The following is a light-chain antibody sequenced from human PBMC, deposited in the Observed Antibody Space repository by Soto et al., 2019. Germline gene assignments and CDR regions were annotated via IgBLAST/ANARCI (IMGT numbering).Light chain of an antibody. CDR1: QSVSSSY. CDR2: GAS. V-gene: IGKV3-20*01. Sequence: EIVLTQSPGTLSLSPGERATLSCRASQSVSSSYLAWYQQKPGQAPRLLIDGASSRATGIPDRFSASGSGTDFPLTISRLEPEDFAVYYCQQYGSSPLTFGQGTKVDIK. J-gene: IGKJ1*01. CDR3: QQYGSSPLT.